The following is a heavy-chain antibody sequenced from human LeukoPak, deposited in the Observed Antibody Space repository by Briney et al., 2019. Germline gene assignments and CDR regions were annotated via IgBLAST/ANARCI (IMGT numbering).Heavy chain of an antibody. CDR2: ISWNSGSI. J-gene: IGHJ3*02. D-gene: IGHD3-22*01. CDR1: GFTFDDYA. Sequence: SGGSLRLSCAASGFTFDDYAMHWVRQAPGKGLEWVSGISWNSGSIGYADSVKGRFTISRDNAKNSLYLQMNSLRAEDTALYYCAKDISPGRKWLLPDSVAFDIWGQGTMVTVSS. V-gene: IGHV3-9*01. CDR3: AKDISPGRKWLLPDSVAFDI.